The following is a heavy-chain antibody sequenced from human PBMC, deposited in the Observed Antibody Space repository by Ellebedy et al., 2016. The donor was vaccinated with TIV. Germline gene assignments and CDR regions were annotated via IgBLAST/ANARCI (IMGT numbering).Heavy chain of an antibody. J-gene: IGHJ4*02. V-gene: IGHV3-30-3*01. Sequence: GESLKISCATSGFTFSAYTLHWVRQAPGKGLEWVAMISYDGTKRYYADSVKGRFTVSRYNSKKMVYLQMNSLRVDDTSVYYCARDRDYGDHFDYWGQGTLVTVSS. CDR2: ISYDGTKR. CDR1: GFTFSAYT. D-gene: IGHD4-17*01. CDR3: ARDRDYGDHFDY.